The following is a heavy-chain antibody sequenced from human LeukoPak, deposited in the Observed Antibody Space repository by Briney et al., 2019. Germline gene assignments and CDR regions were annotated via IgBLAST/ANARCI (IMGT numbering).Heavy chain of an antibody. Sequence: GGSLRLSCAASGFTFSSYAMSWVRQAPGKGLEWVSGISGSGGSTYYADSVRGRFTISRDNSKNTLFLQMNSLRADDTAVYYCAKGPNSAATGYLNWFDPWGQGTLVTVSS. CDR3: AKGPNSAATGYLNWFDP. CDR1: GFTFSSYA. D-gene: IGHD2-15*01. V-gene: IGHV3-23*01. J-gene: IGHJ5*02. CDR2: ISGSGGST.